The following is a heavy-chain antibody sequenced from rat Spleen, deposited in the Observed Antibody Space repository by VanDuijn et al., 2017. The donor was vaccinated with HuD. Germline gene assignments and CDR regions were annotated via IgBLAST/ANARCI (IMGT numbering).Heavy chain of an antibody. CDR1: GFTLSDYY. V-gene: IGHV5-7*01. D-gene: IGHD3-1*01. Sequence: EVQLVESDGGLVQPGRSLKLSCAASGFTLSDYYMAWVRQAPGKGLEWVATINPDGSSTYYRDSVKGRFTISRDNAKSTLYLQMDSLRSEDTATHYCARQRHIMGPTGDFDYWGQGVMVTVSS. J-gene: IGHJ2*01. CDR3: ARQRHIMGPTGDFDY. CDR2: INPDGSST.